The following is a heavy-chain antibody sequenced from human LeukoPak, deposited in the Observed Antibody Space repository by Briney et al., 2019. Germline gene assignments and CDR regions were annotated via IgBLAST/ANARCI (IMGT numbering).Heavy chain of an antibody. J-gene: IGHJ4*02. D-gene: IGHD2-15*01. CDR3: VKSPLNLGYCSGGSCHYFDY. Sequence: GGSLRLSCAASGFIFSSHWMNWVRQAPGKGLEWVANIKEDGSEKYYVDSVKGRFTISRDNSKNTLYLQMNSLRAEDTAVYYCVKSPLNLGYCSGGSCHYFDYWGQGTLVTVSS. CDR1: GFIFSSHW. CDR2: IKEDGSEK. V-gene: IGHV3-7*05.